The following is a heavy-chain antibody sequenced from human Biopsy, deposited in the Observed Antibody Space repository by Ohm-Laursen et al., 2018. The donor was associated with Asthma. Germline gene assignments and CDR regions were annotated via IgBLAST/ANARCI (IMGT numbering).Heavy chain of an antibody. CDR1: GGSINIGDYY. V-gene: IGHV4-31*03. CDR3: ARTTYGHDGFDP. Sequence: SQTLSLTCTVSGGSINIGDYYWSWIRQHPVKGLEWIGHIYYSGSTYYNPSLKSRVSISLDTSKNQFSLSLTSVTAADPAVYYCARTTYGHDGFDPWGQGTLVPVSS. CDR2: IYYSGST. J-gene: IGHJ5*02. D-gene: IGHD4-17*01.